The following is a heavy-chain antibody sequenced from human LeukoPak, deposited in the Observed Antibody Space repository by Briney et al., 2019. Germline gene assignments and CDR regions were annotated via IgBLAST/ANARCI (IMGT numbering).Heavy chain of an antibody. D-gene: IGHD4-17*01. V-gene: IGHV1-8*01. Sequence: GASVKVSCKASGYTFTSYDINWVRQATGQGLEWMGWMNPNSGNTGYAQKFQGRVTMTWSTSISTAYMELSSLRSEDTAVYYCARLLRFWFDPWGQGALLTVSS. J-gene: IGHJ5*02. CDR2: MNPNSGNT. CDR3: ARLLRFWFDP. CDR1: GYTFTSYD.